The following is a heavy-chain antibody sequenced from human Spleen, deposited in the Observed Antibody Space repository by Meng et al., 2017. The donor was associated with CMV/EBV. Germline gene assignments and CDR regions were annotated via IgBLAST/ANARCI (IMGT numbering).Heavy chain of an antibody. CDR1: GFTFSSYA. CDR2: ISGSGGST. CDR3: AKDYDSSGYYLPYFDY. D-gene: IGHD3-22*01. J-gene: IGHJ4*02. Sequence: GGSLRLSYAASGFTFSSYAMSWVRQAPGKGLEWVSAISGSGGSTYYADSVKGRFTISRDNSKNTLYLQMNSLRAEDTAVYYCAKDYDSSGYYLPYFDYWGQGTLVTVSS. V-gene: IGHV3-23*01.